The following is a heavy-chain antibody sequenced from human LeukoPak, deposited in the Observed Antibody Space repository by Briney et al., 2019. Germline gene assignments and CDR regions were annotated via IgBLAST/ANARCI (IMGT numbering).Heavy chain of an antibody. Sequence: SETLSLTCAVYGGSFSGYSWSWIRQPPGKGLEWIGEINHSGSTNYNPSLKSRVTISVDTSKSQFSLRLRSVNAADTAVYYCARGRLLEPVAIIRPRPSSYFDSWGQGTLVTVSS. CDR2: INHSGST. CDR3: ARGRLLEPVAIIRPRPSSYFDS. D-gene: IGHD2-2*02. V-gene: IGHV4-34*01. CDR1: GGSFSGYS. J-gene: IGHJ4*02.